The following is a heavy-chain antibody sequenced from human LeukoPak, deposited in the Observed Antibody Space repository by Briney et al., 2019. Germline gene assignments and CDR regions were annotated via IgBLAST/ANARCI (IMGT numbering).Heavy chain of an antibody. Sequence: GRSLRLSCAASGYNFNDYAMHWVRQAPDKGLEWVAAIWYDGSNKNYADSVKGRFTISRDNSKSTLYLQMDSLRAEDTAVYYCAKDNELCNRHHRGRVLDYWGQGTLVTVSS. CDR3: AKDNELCNRHHRGRVLDY. CDR2: IWYDGSNK. CDR1: GYNFNDYA. D-gene: IGHD2/OR15-2a*01. J-gene: IGHJ4*02. V-gene: IGHV3-33*06.